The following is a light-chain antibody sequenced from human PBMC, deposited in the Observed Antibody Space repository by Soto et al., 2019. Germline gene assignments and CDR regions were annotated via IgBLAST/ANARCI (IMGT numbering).Light chain of an antibody. Sequence: EIVLTQSPATLSLSPGERATLSCRASQSVSTYLAWYQQKPGQPPRLLIYDASNRATGIPARFSGSGSGTDFTLTISSLEPEDFAVYYCQQRGNWPPYTFGQGTKLDI. CDR3: QQRGNWPPYT. CDR1: QSVSTY. V-gene: IGKV3-11*01. J-gene: IGKJ2*01. CDR2: DAS.